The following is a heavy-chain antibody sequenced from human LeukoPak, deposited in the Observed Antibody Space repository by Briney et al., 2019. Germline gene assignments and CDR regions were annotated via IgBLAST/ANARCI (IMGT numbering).Heavy chain of an antibody. Sequence: SVKVSCKASGGTFSSYAISWVRQAPGQGLGWMGRIIPIFGTANYAQKFQGRVTITTDESTSTAYMELSSLRSEDTAVYYCARDGQDYGDYVAGYMDVWGKGTTVTVSS. CDR3: ARDGQDYGDYVAGYMDV. J-gene: IGHJ6*03. CDR2: IIPIFGTA. CDR1: GGTFSSYA. D-gene: IGHD4-17*01. V-gene: IGHV1-69*05.